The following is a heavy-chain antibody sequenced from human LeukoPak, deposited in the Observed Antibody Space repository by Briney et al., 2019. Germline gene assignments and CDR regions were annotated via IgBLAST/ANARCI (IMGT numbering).Heavy chain of an antibody. CDR2: ISSGSSTI. CDR1: GFTSSSYS. J-gene: IGHJ4*02. CDR3: ARSRVRGPMND. V-gene: IGHV3-48*01. D-gene: IGHD3-10*01. Sequence: GGSLRLSCAASGFTSSSYSMNWVRQAPGKGLEWVSYISSGSSTIYYADSVKGRFTISRDNAKNSLYLQMSSLRAEDTAVYYCARSRVRGPMNDWGQGTLVTVSS.